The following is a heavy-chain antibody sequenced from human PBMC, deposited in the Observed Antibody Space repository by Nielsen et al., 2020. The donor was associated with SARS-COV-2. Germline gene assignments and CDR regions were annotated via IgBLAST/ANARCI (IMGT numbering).Heavy chain of an antibody. Sequence: SLKISCAASGFTFDDYAMHWVRQAPGKGLEWVSGISWNSGSIGYADSMKGRFTISRDNAKNSLYLQMNSLRAEDTALYYCAKDLVHYDSSGLDYWGQGTLVTVSS. CDR1: GFTFDDYA. V-gene: IGHV3-9*01. J-gene: IGHJ4*02. D-gene: IGHD3-22*01. CDR3: AKDLVHYDSSGLDY. CDR2: ISWNSGSI.